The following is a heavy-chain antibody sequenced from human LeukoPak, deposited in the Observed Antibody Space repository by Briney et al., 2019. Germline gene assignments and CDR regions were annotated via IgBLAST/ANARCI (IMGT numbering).Heavy chain of an antibody. CDR2: IYYSGST. CDR3: ARRVYGDYPFDY. Sequence: SETLSLTCAVYGGSFNGYYWSWIRQPPGKGLEWIGSIYYSGSTYYNPSLKSRVTISVDTSKNQFSLKLSSVTAADTAVYYCARRVYGDYPFDYWGQGTLVTVSS. V-gene: IGHV4-34*01. J-gene: IGHJ4*02. CDR1: GGSFNGYY. D-gene: IGHD4-17*01.